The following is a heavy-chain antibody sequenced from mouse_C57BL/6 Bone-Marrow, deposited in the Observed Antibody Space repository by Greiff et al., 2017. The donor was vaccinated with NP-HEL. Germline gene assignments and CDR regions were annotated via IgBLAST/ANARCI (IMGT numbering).Heavy chain of an antibody. J-gene: IGHJ4*01. CDR3: AREKNYDKAAMDY. Sequence: VKLQESGAELARPGASVKLSCKASGYTFTSYGISWVKQRTGQGLEWIGEIYPRSGNTYYNEKFKGKATLTADKSSSTAYMELRSLTSEDSAVYFCAREKNYDKAAMDYWGQGTSVTVSS. CDR1: GYTFTSYG. D-gene: IGHD2-4*01. V-gene: IGHV1-81*01. CDR2: IYPRSGNT.